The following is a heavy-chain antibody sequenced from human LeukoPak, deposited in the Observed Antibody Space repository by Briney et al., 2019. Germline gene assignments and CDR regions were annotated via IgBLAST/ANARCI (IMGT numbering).Heavy chain of an antibody. J-gene: IGHJ4*02. D-gene: IGHD4-23*01. V-gene: IGHV4-30-4*01. Sequence: SETLSLTCTVSGGSISSGDYYWSWIRQPPGKGLEWIGYIYHSGSTYYNPSLKSRVTISVDTSKNQFSLKLSSVTAADTAVYYCAREAYGGFFDYWGKGTLVTVSS. CDR1: GGSISSGDYY. CDR3: AREAYGGFFDY. CDR2: IYHSGST.